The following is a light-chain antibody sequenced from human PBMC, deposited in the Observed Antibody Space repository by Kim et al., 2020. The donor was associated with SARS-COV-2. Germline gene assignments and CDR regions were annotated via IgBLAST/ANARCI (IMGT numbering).Light chain of an antibody. CDR1: SSDVGSYNR. V-gene: IGLV2-18*02. CDR3: SSYTSSSTLV. Sequence: GQSVTISCTGTSSDVGSYNRVSWYQQPPGTAPKLMIYEVRNRPSGVPDRFSGSKSGNTASLTISGLQAEDEADYYCSSYTSSSTLVFGGGTKVTVL. CDR2: EVR. J-gene: IGLJ2*01.